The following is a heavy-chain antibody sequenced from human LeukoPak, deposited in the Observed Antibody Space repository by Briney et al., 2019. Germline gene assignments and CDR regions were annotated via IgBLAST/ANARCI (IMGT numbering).Heavy chain of an antibody. CDR2: IWYDGSNK. CDR1: GFTFSSYG. Sequence: GGSLRLSCAASGFTFSSYGMHWVRQAPGKGLEWVAVIWYDGSNKYYADSVKGRFSISRDNSRNTLYLQMNSLRAEDTAVFYCARAIVGATTRSFDYWGQGTLVTVSS. D-gene: IGHD1-26*01. J-gene: IGHJ4*02. CDR3: ARAIVGATTRSFDY. V-gene: IGHV3-33*01.